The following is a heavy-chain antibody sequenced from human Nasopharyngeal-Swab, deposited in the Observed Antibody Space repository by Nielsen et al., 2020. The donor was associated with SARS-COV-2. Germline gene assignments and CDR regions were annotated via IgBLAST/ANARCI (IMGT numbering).Heavy chain of an antibody. V-gene: IGHV4-31*03. CDR1: GGSIRRGDYY. Sequence: SETLSLTCSVSGGSIRRGDYYWSWIRQHPGKGLEWIGYISYSGNTYFNPSLKGRVTISLDTSKNQFSLKLSSVTAADTAVYYCARAATVNHFDYWGQGTLVTVSS. J-gene: IGHJ4*02. CDR2: ISYSGNT. D-gene: IGHD4-17*01. CDR3: ARAATVNHFDY.